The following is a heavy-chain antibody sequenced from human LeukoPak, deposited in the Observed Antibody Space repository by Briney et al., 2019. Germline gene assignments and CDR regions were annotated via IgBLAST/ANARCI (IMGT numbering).Heavy chain of an antibody. CDR2: ISAYNGNT. CDR3: ARDEGSGSYYKRVIDY. V-gene: IGHV1-18*01. D-gene: IGHD3-10*01. CDR1: GYTFTSYG. J-gene: IGHJ4*02. Sequence: ASVTVSCKASGYTFTSYGIGWVRQAPGQGLEWMGWISAYNGNTNYAQKLQGRVTMTTDTSTSTAYIELRSLRSDDTAVYYCARDEGSGSYYKRVIDYWGQGTLVTVSS.